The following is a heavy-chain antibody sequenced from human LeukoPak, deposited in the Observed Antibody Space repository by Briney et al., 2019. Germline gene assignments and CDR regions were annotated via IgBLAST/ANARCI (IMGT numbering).Heavy chain of an antibody. V-gene: IGHV1-2*02. CDR1: GYTFTGYY. CDR2: INPNSGGT. J-gene: IGHJ6*03. D-gene: IGHD2-2*01. CDR3: ATPLGYCSSTSCRHYYYYMDV. Sequence: GASVKVSCKASGYTFTGYYMHWVRQAPGQGLEWMGWINPNSGGTNYAQKFQGRVTMTRDTSISTAYMELSRLRSDDTAVYYCATPLGYCSSTSCRHYYYYMDVWGKGTTVTVSS.